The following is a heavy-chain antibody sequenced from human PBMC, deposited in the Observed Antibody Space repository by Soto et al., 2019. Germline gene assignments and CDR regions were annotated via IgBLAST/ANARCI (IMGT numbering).Heavy chain of an antibody. CDR2: IWYDGSNK. J-gene: IGHJ4*02. CDR3: ARDPGRRSGWPDY. CDR1: GFTFSSHW. V-gene: IGHV3-33*08. D-gene: IGHD6-19*01. Sequence: GGSLRLSCAASGFTFSSHWMSWVRQAPGKGLEWVAVIWYDGSNKYYADSVKGRFTISRDNSKNTLYLQMNSLRAEDTAVYYCARDPGRRSGWPDYWGQGTLVTVS.